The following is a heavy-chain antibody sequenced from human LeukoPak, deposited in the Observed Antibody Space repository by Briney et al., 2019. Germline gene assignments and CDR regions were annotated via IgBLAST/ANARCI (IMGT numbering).Heavy chain of an antibody. J-gene: IGHJ4*02. Sequence: GGSLRLSCAASGFTFSSYWMSWVRQAPGKGLEWVANIKQDGSEKYYVDSVKGRFTISRDNAKNSLYLQMNSLRAEDTAVYYCARDRTAMVTPYFDYWGQGTLVTVSS. CDR3: ARDRTAMVTPYFDY. D-gene: IGHD5-18*01. CDR1: GFTFSSYW. V-gene: IGHV3-7*01. CDR2: IKQDGSEK.